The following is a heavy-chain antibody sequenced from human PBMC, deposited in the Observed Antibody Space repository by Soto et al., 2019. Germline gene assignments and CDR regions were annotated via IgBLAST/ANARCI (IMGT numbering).Heavy chain of an antibody. CDR2: INTYNGNT. J-gene: IGHJ5*02. CDR1: GYTFTNYG. Sequence: ASVKVSCKASGYTFTNYGISWVRQAPGQGLEWMGWINTYNGNTNHAQKLQGRVTMTTDTSTSTAYMELRSLRSDDTAVYYCARGLGSGTYYNQYTWFDPWGQGTLVTVSS. V-gene: IGHV1-18*01. D-gene: IGHD3-10*02. CDR3: ARGLGSGTYYNQYTWFDP.